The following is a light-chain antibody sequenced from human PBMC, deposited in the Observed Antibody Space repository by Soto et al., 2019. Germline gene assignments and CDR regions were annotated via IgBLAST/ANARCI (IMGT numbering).Light chain of an antibody. Sequence: DVVMTQSPDSLAVPLGERATINCKSSQSVLYSSNNKNYLAWYQQKPGQPPKLLIYWASTRESGVPDRFSGSESGTDFTLTISSLQAEDVAVYYCQQYYSTPLTFGGGTKVDIK. J-gene: IGKJ4*01. V-gene: IGKV4-1*01. CDR1: QSVLYSSNNKNY. CDR3: QQYYSTPLT. CDR2: WAS.